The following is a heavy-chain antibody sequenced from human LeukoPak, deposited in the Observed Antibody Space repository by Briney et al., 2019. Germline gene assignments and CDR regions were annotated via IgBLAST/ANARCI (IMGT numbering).Heavy chain of an antibody. V-gene: IGHV4-4*07. Sequence: SETLSLICTVSGGSISSYYWSWIRQPAGKGLEWIGRIYTSGSTNYNPSLKSRVTMSVDTSKNQFSLKLSSVTAADTAVYYCAGAPNWTTVTTPWYFDLWGRGTLVTVSS. CDR3: AGAPNWTTVTTPWYFDL. CDR1: GGSISSYY. D-gene: IGHD4-17*01. CDR2: IYTSGST. J-gene: IGHJ2*01.